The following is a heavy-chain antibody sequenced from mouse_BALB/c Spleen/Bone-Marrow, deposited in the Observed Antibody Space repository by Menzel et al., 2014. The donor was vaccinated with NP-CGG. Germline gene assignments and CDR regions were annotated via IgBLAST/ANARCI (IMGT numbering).Heavy chain of an antibody. V-gene: IGHV6-6*02. Sequence: EVKLMESGGGLVQPGGSMKLSCVASGFTFSNYWMNWVRQSPEKGLEWVAEIRLKSNNYATHYAESVKGRFTISRDDSKSSVYLQMNNLRAEDTGIYYCTTGLAYWGQGTLVTVSA. J-gene: IGHJ3*01. D-gene: IGHD4-1*01. CDR3: TTGLAY. CDR2: IRLKSNNYAT. CDR1: GFTFSNYW.